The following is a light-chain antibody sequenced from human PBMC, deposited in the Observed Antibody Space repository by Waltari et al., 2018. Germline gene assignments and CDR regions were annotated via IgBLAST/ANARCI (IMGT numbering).Light chain of an antibody. Sequence: IILTQSPGTLSLSPGERATISSMASQSISRYLAWYQQKPGQAPRLLIYGASPRATGIPDRFSGSGSGTDFSLTISGLEPEDSAVYYCQHHFRLPATFGQGTKVEIK. CDR3: QHHFRLPAT. V-gene: IGKV3-20*01. J-gene: IGKJ1*01. CDR1: QSISRY. CDR2: GAS.